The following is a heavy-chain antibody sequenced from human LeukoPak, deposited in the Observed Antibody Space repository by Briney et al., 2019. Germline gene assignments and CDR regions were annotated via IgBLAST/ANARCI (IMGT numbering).Heavy chain of an antibody. CDR2: INPNSGGA. D-gene: IGHD3-22*01. CDR3: GRDSRNYYDSRGGGDEAFDI. V-gene: IGHV1-2*02. CDR1: GYTFTGYY. J-gene: IGHJ3*02. Sequence: ASVKVSCKTSGYTFTGYYIQWVRQAPGQGLEWMGWINPNSGGASDVQKFQGRVTMTSDTSISTAYMELGSLRSDDTAVYYCGRDSRNYYDSRGGGDEAFDIWGQGTMVTVSS.